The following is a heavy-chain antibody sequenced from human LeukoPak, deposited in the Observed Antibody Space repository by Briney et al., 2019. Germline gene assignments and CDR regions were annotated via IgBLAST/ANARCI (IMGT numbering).Heavy chain of an antibody. J-gene: IGHJ6*03. CDR3: ARVRILWDYYYYMDV. Sequence: ASVKVSCKASGYTFTSYDSNWVRQARGQGLEWMGWINPNSGGTNYAQKFQGRVTMTRDTSISTAYMELSRLRSDDTAVYYCARVRILWDYYYYMDVWGKGTTVTVSS. V-gene: IGHV1-2*02. CDR2: INPNSGGT. CDR1: GYTFTSYD. D-gene: IGHD2-15*01.